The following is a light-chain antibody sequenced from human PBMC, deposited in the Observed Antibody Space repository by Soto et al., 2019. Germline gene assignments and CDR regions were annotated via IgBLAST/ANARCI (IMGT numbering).Light chain of an antibody. CDR1: ESVDIN. CDR3: QQRSNWPPIT. CDR2: HAS. J-gene: IGKJ5*01. V-gene: IGKV3-11*01. Sequence: EIVMTQSPATLSVSPGERVTLSCSASESVDINLAWYQQKPGQAPRLLVYHASNRATGVPARFSGSESGTDFTLTISSLEPEDFAVYYCQQRSNWPPITFGQGTRLEI.